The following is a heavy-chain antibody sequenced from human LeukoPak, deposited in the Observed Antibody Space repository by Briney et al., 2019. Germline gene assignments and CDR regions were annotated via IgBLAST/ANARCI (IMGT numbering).Heavy chain of an antibody. Sequence: PGGSLRLSCAASGFTFSSYGMHWVRQAPGKGLEWVAVISYDGSNKYYADSVKGRFTISRDNSKNTLYLQMNSLRAEDTAVYYCARGGVGATISVNPWGQGTLVTVSS. V-gene: IGHV3-30*03. CDR3: ARGGVGATISVNP. J-gene: IGHJ5*02. CDR2: ISYDGSNK. CDR1: GFTFSSYG. D-gene: IGHD1-26*01.